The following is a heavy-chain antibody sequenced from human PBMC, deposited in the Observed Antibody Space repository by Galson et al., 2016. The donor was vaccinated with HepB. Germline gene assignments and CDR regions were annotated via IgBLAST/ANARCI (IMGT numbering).Heavy chain of an antibody. CDR2: IKPDGREA. D-gene: IGHD3/OR15-3a*01. J-gene: IGHJ5*02. V-gene: IGHV3-7*03. Sequence: SLRLSCAVSGFTFKKDWMSWVRQAPGKGLEWVANIKPDGREAYYVDSVKGRFTVSRDNAKNSLYLQVNSLRVEDTAVYYCARGTWTREAWGQGTLVTVPS. CDR3: ARGTWTREA. CDR1: GFTFKKDW.